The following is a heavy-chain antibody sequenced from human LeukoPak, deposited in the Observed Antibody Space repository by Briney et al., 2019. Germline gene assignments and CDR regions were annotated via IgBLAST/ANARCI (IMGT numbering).Heavy chain of an antibody. D-gene: IGHD2-21*02. J-gene: IGHJ2*01. CDR1: GFTFSSYG. CDR2: IWYDGSKQ. CDR3: ARDWYVVTPDWYFDL. V-gene: IGHV3-33*01. Sequence: PGGSLRLSCAASGFTFSSYGMHWVRQAPGKGLEWVALIWYDGSKQYYEDSVEGRFSVSRDNSKNTLYLQMNSLRAEDTAVYYCARDWYVVTPDWYFDLWGRGTLVTVSS.